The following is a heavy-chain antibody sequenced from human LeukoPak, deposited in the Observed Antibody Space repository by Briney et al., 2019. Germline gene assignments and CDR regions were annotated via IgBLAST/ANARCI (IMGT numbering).Heavy chain of an antibody. D-gene: IGHD5-18*01. CDR1: GGTFSSYA. V-gene: IGHV1-69*04. CDR2: IIPILGIA. J-gene: IGHJ4*02. Sequence: GASVKVSCKASGGTFSSYAISWVRQAPGQGLEWMGRIIPILGIANYAQKFQGRVTITADKSTSTAYMELSSLRSEDTAVYYCASPGGYGYLDYWGQGTLVTVSS. CDR3: ASPGGYGYLDY.